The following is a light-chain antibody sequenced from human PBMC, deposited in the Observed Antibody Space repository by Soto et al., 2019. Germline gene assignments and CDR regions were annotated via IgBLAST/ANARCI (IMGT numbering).Light chain of an antibody. Sequence: DIQMTPSPSTLSAPVGDSIPTTCRASQSISSSLAWYQQKPGKAPKLLIYMASNLQSGVPSRFGGAGSGTEFTLTISSLQPDDFATYYCQQYNTYSRTFGQGTKV. CDR2: MAS. CDR3: QQYNTYSRT. J-gene: IGKJ1*01. V-gene: IGKV1-5*03. CDR1: QSISSS.